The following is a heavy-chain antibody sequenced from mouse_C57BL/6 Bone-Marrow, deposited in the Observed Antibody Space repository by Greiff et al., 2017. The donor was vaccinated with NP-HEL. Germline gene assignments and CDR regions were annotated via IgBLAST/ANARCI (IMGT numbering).Heavy chain of an antibody. D-gene: IGHD1-1*01. CDR3: ARDYYGSSYDAMDY. Sequence: QVQLKESGAELVKPGASVKISCKASGYTFTDYYINWVKQRPGQGLEGIGKIGPGSGSTYYNEKFKGKATLTADKSSSTAYMQLSSLTSEDSAVYFCARDYYGSSYDAMDYWGQGTSVTVSS. CDR1: GYTFTDYY. CDR2: IGPGSGST. J-gene: IGHJ4*01. V-gene: IGHV1-77*01.